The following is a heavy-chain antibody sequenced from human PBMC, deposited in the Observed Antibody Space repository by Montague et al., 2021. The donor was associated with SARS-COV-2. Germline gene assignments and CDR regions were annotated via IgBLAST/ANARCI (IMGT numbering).Heavy chain of an antibody. CDR3: ARVASYCTNDVCQSYYYYGLDV. Sequence: SETLSLTCIVSGGSTNYYYWSWIRQSPGKGLEWIGYMYYSGSTNYNPSLKSRVPMSIDRCKNQFSLKLRSVTATDTAVYYCARVASYCTNDVCQSYYYYGLDVWGQGTTVAVSS. CDR2: MYYSGST. CDR1: GGSTNYYY. D-gene: IGHD2-8*01. J-gene: IGHJ6*02. V-gene: IGHV4-59*01.